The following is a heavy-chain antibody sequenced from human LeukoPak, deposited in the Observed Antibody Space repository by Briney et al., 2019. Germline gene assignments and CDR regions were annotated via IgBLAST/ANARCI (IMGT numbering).Heavy chain of an antibody. CDR3: ARNVGGLVTATAEPYFDY. CDR2: INERGTDS. J-gene: IGHJ4*02. D-gene: IGHD2-21*02. V-gene: IGHV3-74*03. CDR1: GFTFSGHW. Sequence: GGSLRLSCTASGFTFSGHWIHWVRQPPGMGLVWVSRINERGTDSMYAESVKGRFTISRDYAKNSLYLQMNSLRAEDTALYYCARNVGGLVTATAEPYFDYWGQGTLVTVSS.